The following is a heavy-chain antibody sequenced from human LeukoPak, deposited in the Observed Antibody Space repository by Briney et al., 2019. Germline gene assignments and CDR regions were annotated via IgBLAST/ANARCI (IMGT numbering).Heavy chain of an antibody. J-gene: IGHJ4*02. CDR1: GFNFTIYS. Sequence: GGSLRLSCAASGFNFTIYSMNWVRQAPGKGLEWVSSISSASAYIDYADSVEGRFTISRDNSKNTLYVQMHSLRAEDTAVYYCAKSIAVAGFAGGRTFDYWGQGILVTVSS. CDR3: AKSIAVAGFAGGRTFDY. V-gene: IGHV3-21*01. CDR2: ISSASAYI. D-gene: IGHD6-19*01.